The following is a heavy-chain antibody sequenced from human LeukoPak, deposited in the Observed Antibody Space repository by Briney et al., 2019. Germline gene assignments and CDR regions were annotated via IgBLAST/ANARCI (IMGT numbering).Heavy chain of an antibody. J-gene: IGHJ3*02. CDR3: AREILIAAHGKGGAFDI. D-gene: IGHD6-25*01. CDR1: GFTVSSNY. Sequence: PGGSLRLSCAASGFTVSSNYMSWVRQAPGKGLEWVSVIYSGGSTYYADSVKGRFTISRDNSKNTLYLQMNSLRAEDTAVYYCAREILIAAHGKGGAFDIWGQGTMVTVSS. V-gene: IGHV3-66*01. CDR2: IYSGGST.